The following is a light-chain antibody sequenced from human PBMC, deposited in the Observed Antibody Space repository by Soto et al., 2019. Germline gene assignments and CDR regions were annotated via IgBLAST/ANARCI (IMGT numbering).Light chain of an antibody. CDR2: EVT. CDR1: SSDVGGYNY. CDR3: SSYAASNNFYFV. J-gene: IGLJ3*02. Sequence: QSALTQPPSASGSPGQSVPISCTGTSSDVGGYNYVSWYQQYPGRAPKLMFYEVTKRPSGVTDRFTGSKSGNTASLTVSGLQAEDEADYYCSSYAASNNFYFVFGGGTKLTVL. V-gene: IGLV2-8*01.